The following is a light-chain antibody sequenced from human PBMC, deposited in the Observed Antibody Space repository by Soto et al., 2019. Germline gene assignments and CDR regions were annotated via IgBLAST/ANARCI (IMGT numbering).Light chain of an antibody. J-gene: IGKJ2*01. CDR3: QQYNNWPPMYA. CDR1: QIVSSN. CDR2: DAS. V-gene: IGKV3-15*01. Sequence: EIVMTQSPATLSVSPGERATLSCRASQIVSSNVAWYQQKAGQAPRLLINDASTRANGIPARFSGSGSGTEFTLTISSLQSEDFAVYYCQQYNNWPPMYAFGQGTKLEIK.